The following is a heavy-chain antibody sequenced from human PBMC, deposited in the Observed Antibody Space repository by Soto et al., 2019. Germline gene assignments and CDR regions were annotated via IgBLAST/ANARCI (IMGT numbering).Heavy chain of an antibody. CDR1: GYYISSGYC. D-gene: IGHD2-2*02. Sequence: PSDPLSLTCAVSGYYISSGYCWGWVRQPPGKGLEWIGSIYHSGSTYYNPSLKSRVTISVDTAKNQFSLKLSSVTAADTAVYYWASARQYCSSTSGYRAGNLFDDWGPGALVTVFS. V-gene: IGHV4-38-2*01. CDR3: ASARQYCSSTSGYRAGNLFDD. CDR2: IYHSGST. J-gene: IGHJ5*02.